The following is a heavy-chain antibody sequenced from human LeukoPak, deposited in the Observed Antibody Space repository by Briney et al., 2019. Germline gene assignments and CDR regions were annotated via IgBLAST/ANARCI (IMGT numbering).Heavy chain of an antibody. CDR3: ASAYSGSYYFDY. CDR1: GFTFSSYS. D-gene: IGHD1-26*01. V-gene: IGHV3-21*01. CDR2: ISSSSSYI. Sequence: GGSLSLSCAASGFTFSSYSMNWVRQAPGKGLEWVSSISSSSSYIYYADSVRGRFTISRDNAKNSLYLQMNSLRAEDTAVYYCASAYSGSYYFDYWGQGTLVTVSS. J-gene: IGHJ4*02.